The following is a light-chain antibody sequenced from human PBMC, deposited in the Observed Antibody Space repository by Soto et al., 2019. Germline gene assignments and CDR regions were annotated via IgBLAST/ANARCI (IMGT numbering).Light chain of an antibody. Sequence: DIQMTQSPSSLSASVGDRVTITCRASQSISSYLNWYQQKPGKAPKLLIYAASSLQSGVRSRFSGSGSGTDFTLNTSSLQPEDFATYYCQQSYSTPWTVGQGTKVEIK. CDR1: QSISSY. CDR2: AAS. V-gene: IGKV1-39*01. CDR3: QQSYSTPWT. J-gene: IGKJ1*01.